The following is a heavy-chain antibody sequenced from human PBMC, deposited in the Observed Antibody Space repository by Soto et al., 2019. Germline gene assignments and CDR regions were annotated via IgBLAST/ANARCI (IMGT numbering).Heavy chain of an antibody. J-gene: IGHJ4*02. D-gene: IGHD1-1*01. CDR1: GASISSGGYY. CDR3: AREATTGTRPVDY. CDR2: IYYSGRT. Sequence: PSETLSLTCTVSGASISSGGYYWSWIRQHPGKGLEWIGNIYYSGRTYYNPSLKSRVTMSLDTSKNQFSLKLSSVTVADTAVYYCAREATTGTRPVDYWGQGTLVTVS. V-gene: IGHV4-31*03.